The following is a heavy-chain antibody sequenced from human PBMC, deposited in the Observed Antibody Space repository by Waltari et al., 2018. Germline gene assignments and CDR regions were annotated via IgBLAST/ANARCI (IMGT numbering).Heavy chain of an antibody. CDR1: GGSFSGSY. CDR2: INHSGST. D-gene: IGHD3-22*01. CDR3: AGRYYYDSSGYYY. Sequence: QVQLQQWGAGLLKPSETLSLTCAVYGGSFSGSYWSWIRQPPGKGLEWIGEINHSGSTNYNPSLKSRVTISVDTSKNQFSLKLSSVTAADTAVYYCAGRYYYDSSGYYYWGQGTLVTVSS. V-gene: IGHV4-34*01. J-gene: IGHJ4*02.